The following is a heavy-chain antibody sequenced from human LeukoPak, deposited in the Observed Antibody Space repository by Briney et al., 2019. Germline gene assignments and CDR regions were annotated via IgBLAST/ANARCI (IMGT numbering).Heavy chain of an antibody. CDR3: ARDPPDRDYYDSSGYSMYNWFDP. CDR1: GFTFSSYS. Sequence: PGGSLRLSCAASGFTFSSYSMNWVRQAPGKGLEWVSSISSSSSYIYYADSVKGRFTISRDNAKNSLYLQMNSLRAEDTAVYYCARDPPDRDYYDSSGYSMYNWFDPWGQGTLVTVSS. V-gene: IGHV3-21*01. D-gene: IGHD3-22*01. J-gene: IGHJ5*02. CDR2: ISSSSSYI.